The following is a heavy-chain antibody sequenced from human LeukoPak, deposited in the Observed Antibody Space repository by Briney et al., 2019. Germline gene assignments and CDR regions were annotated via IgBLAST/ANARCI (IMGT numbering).Heavy chain of an antibody. CDR2: INSDGSTT. J-gene: IGHJ4*02. D-gene: IGHD4-17*01. CDR1: GFTFSSYW. Sequence: GGSLRLSCAASGFTFSSYWMHWVRQAPGKGLVWVSRINSDGSTTSYADSVKGRFTISRDSAKNTVYLQMNSLRVEDTAVYYCARDPFYGDADFDHWGQGALVTVSS. V-gene: IGHV3-74*01. CDR3: ARDPFYGDADFDH.